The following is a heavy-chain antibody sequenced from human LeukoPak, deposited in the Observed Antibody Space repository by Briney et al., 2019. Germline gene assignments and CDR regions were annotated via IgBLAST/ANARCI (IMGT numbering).Heavy chain of an antibody. CDR1: GGSISSYY. CDR2: IYYSGST. J-gene: IGHJ6*02. D-gene: IGHD4-17*01. CDR3: ARVDYGDYV. Sequence: SETLSLTCAVSGGSISSYYWSWIRQPPGKGLEWIGYIYYSGSTNYNPSLKSRVTISVDTTKNQFSLKLSSATAADTAVYYCARVDYGDYVWGQGTTVTVSS. V-gene: IGHV4-59*01.